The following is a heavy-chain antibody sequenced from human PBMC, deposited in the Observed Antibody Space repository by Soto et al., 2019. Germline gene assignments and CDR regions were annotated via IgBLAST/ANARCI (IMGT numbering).Heavy chain of an antibody. CDR3: ARDVASAGSTFDY. J-gene: IGHJ4*02. CDR1: GGSISSGGYY. CDR2: IYYSGST. V-gene: IGHV4-31*03. Sequence: SETLSLTCTVSGGSISSGGYYWSWIRQHPGKGLEWIGYIYYSGSTYYNPSLKSRVTISVDTSKNQFSLKLGSVTAADTAVYYCARDVASAGSTFDYWGQGTLVTVSS. D-gene: IGHD3-10*01.